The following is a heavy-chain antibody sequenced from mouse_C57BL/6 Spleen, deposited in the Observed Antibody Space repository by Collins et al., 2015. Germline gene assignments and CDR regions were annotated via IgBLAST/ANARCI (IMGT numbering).Heavy chain of an antibody. Sequence: DVQLQESGPGLVKPSQSLSLTCSVTGYSITSGYYWNWIRQFPGNKLEWMGYISYDGSNNYNPSLKNRISITRDTSKNQFFLKLNSVTTEDTATYYCARDYYGSSLDYWGQGTTPTVSS. V-gene: IGHV3-6*01. CDR2: ISYDGSN. J-gene: IGHJ2*01. CDR1: GYSITSGYY. D-gene: IGHD1-1*01. CDR3: ARDYYGSSLDY.